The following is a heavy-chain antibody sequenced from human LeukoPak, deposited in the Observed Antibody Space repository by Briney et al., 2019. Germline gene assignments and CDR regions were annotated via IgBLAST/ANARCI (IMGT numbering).Heavy chain of an antibody. V-gene: IGHV3-48*03. Sequence: GGSLRLSCATSGFTFSSYEMNWVRQAPGKGLEWISYITTSGSSTYYADSVKGRFTISRDNGKTALSLQMNSLRAEDTAVYYCVVRSATSCYWGQGTLVTASS. J-gene: IGHJ4*02. CDR1: GFTFSSYE. CDR2: ITTSGSST. CDR3: VVRSATSCY. D-gene: IGHD2-15*01.